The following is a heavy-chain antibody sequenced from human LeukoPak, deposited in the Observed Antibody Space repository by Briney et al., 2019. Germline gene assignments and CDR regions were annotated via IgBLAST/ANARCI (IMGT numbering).Heavy chain of an antibody. D-gene: IGHD6-19*01. V-gene: IGHV4-4*09. CDR2: IYNGVPT. CDR1: GAPISRFY. CDR3: VQSTGWPGFDY. J-gene: IGHJ4*02. Sequence: PSETLSLTCTASGAPISRFYWSWVRQPPGKGLEWIGNIYNGVPTFFNPSLHSRVTLSVDTSKTQFSLPLASVTAADTAIYYCVQSTGWPGFDYWGQGILVSVSS.